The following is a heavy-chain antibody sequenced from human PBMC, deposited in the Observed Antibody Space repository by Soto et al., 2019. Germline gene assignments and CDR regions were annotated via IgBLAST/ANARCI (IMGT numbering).Heavy chain of an antibody. Sequence: SVEVSCKASGGTFSSYAIRWVGQAPGQGLEWMGGIIPIFGTANYAQKFQGRVTITADESTSTAYMELSSLRSEDTAVYYCAISPKCPCAVFDIWGQGTMVTVS. J-gene: IGHJ3*02. V-gene: IGHV1-69*13. CDR1: GGTFSSYA. CDR2: IIPIFGTA. CDR3: AISPKCPCAVFDI.